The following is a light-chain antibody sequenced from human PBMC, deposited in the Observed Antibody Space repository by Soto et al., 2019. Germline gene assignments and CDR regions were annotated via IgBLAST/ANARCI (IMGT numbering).Light chain of an antibody. V-gene: IGLV2-11*01. CDR1: SSDVGGSNF. Sequence: QSALTQPRSVSGSPGQSVTISCTGSSSDVGGSNFVSWYQQHPVKAPKLVIYDVSKRPSGVPDRFSGSKSGNTASLTISGLQAEDEADYYCCSYAGTSRWVFGVGTKLSVL. CDR3: CSYAGTSRWV. CDR2: DVS. J-gene: IGLJ3*02.